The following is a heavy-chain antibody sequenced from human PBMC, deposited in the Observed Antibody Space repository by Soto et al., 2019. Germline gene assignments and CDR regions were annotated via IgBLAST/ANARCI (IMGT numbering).Heavy chain of an antibody. CDR1: GYTFTSYH. CDR2: ISAYNGNT. D-gene: IGHD6-19*01. CDR3: ARRTSSAWYFFDY. V-gene: IGHV1-18*01. J-gene: IGHJ4*02. Sequence: QVQLVQSGGEVKMPGASVKVSCKASGYTFTSYHITWVRQAPGQGLELMGWISAYNGNTNYAQNFQGRVSMTTDSTTTTAYMELRNLRSYDTAVYYCARRTSSAWYFFDYWGLGTLVTVSS.